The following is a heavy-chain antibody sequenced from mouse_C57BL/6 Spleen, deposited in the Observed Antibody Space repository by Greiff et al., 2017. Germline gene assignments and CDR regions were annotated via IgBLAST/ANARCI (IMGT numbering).Heavy chain of an antibody. CDR2: INPNNGGT. CDR1: GYTFTDYY. D-gene: IGHD1-1*01. Sequence: EVQLQQSGPELVKPGASVKISCKASGYTFTDYYMNWVKQSHGKSLEWIGDINPNNGGTSYNQKFKGKATLTVDKSSSTAYMELRSLTSEDSAVYYCARLTLSVPYYYGSSQYYFDDWGQGTTLTVSS. CDR3: ARLTLSVPYYYGSSQYYFDD. J-gene: IGHJ2*01. V-gene: IGHV1-26*01.